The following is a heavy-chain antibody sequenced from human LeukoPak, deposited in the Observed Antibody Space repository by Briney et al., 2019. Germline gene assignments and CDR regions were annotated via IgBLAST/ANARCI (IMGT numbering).Heavy chain of an antibody. CDR1: GGSIGSYC. V-gene: IGHV4-4*07. J-gene: IGHJ4*02. CDR2: IYSSGIT. D-gene: IGHD1-26*01. Sequence: SETLSLTCSVSGGSIGSYCWSWIRQPAGKGLEWIGRIYSSGITNYNPSLKSRVTMSVDTSKNQFSLKLNSVTAADTAFYYCARVRSGSYYCDYWGQGTLVTVSS. CDR3: ARVRSGSYYCDY.